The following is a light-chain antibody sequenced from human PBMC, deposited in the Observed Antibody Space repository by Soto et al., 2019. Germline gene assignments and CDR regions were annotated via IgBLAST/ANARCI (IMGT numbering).Light chain of an antibody. CDR2: GDI. Sequence: QSVLTQPPSVSGAPGQRVSISCTGTSSNIGAGYDVHWYQHLPGTAPKLLIFGDINRPSGVPDRLSGSKSGTSAFLAITGLQAEDEADYYCQSYDSSLSISVFGGGTKLTVL. J-gene: IGLJ2*01. V-gene: IGLV1-40*01. CDR1: SSNIGAGYD. CDR3: QSYDSSLSISV.